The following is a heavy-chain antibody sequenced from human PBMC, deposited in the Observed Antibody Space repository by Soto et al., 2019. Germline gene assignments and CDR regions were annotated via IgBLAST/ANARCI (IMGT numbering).Heavy chain of an antibody. J-gene: IGHJ5*02. D-gene: IGHD2-21*01. CDR2: LSSGGST. CDR3: AKDPLDCDGFRNTWFDP. CDR1: GFTLSSYS. V-gene: IGHV3-23*01. Sequence: LRLSSADSGFTLSSYSMNLVRRAPGKGLEWVSYLSSGGSTYYADSVKGRFTISRDNSKNTLYLQMNSLRAEDTAVYYCAKDPLDCDGFRNTWFDPWGQGTLVTVSS.